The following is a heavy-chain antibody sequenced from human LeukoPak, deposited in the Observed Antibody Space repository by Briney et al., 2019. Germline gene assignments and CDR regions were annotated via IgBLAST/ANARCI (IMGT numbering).Heavy chain of an antibody. CDR2: ISSNGGST. D-gene: IGHD3-10*01. CDR3: ARGTRWFGELSSYYFDY. V-gene: IGHV3-64*01. CDR1: GFTFSSYA. J-gene: IGHJ4*02. Sequence: GGSLRLSCAASGFTFSSYAMHWVRQAPGKGLEYVSAISSNGGSTYYANSVKGRFTISRDNSKNTLYLQMGSLRAEDMAVYYCARGTRWFGELSSYYFDYWGQGTLVTVSS.